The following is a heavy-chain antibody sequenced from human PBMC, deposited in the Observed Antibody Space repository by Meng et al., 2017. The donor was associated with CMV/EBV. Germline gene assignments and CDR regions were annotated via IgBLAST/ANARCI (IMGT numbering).Heavy chain of an antibody. CDR2: IYHSGST. V-gene: IGHV4-38-2*02. CDR3: ARILGGYWAAAWFDP. Sequence: GSLRLSCTVSGYSISSGYYWGWIRQPPGKGLEWIGSIYHSGSTNYNPSLKSRVTISVDTSKNQFSLKLSSVTAADTAVYYCARILGGYWAAAWFDPWGQGTLVTVSS. CDR1: GYSISSGYY. J-gene: IGHJ5*02. D-gene: IGHD2-21*02.